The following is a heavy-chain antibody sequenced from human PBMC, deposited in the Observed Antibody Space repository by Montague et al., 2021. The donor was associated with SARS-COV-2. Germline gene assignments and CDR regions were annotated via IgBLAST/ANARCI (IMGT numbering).Heavy chain of an antibody. CDR2: TYYRSKWYN. D-gene: IGHD3-10*01. CDR1: GDSVSSNRAA. J-gene: IGHJ6*02. V-gene: IGHV6-1*01. Sequence: CAISGDSVSSNRAAWNWIRQSPSRGLEWLGRTYYRSKWYNDYAVSVKSRITINPDTSKNQFSLQLNSVTPEDTAVYYCARGIWFGELLTGCYYYGMDVWGQGTTVTVSS. CDR3: ARGIWFGELLTGCYYYGMDV.